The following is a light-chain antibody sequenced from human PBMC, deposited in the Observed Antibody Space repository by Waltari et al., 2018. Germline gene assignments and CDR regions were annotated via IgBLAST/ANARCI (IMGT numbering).Light chain of an antibody. V-gene: IGLV1-40*01. CDR1: SSNLGARHA. Sequence: QSVLTQPPSVSGAPGQRVTIACPGSSSNLGARHAVHWFQQVPGTAPKPLIYGNINRPSGVPDRFSGSKSGTSASLAITGLQAEDEADYYCQSYDSSLRGVIFGGGTKLTVL. CDR2: GNI. CDR3: QSYDSSLRGVI. J-gene: IGLJ2*01.